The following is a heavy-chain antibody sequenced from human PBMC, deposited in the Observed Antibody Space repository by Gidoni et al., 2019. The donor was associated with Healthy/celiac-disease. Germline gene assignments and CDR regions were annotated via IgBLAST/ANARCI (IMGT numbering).Heavy chain of an antibody. CDR2: IWYDGSNK. Sequence: QVQLVESGGGVVQPGRSLRLSCAASGFTFSSYGMHWVRQAPGKGLEWVAVIWYDGSNKYYADSVKGRFTISRDNSKNTLYLQMNSLRAEDTAVYYCAREYCSSTSCYEALDYWGQGTLVTVSS. D-gene: IGHD2-2*01. CDR1: GFTFSSYG. J-gene: IGHJ4*02. CDR3: AREYCSSTSCYEALDY. V-gene: IGHV3-33*01.